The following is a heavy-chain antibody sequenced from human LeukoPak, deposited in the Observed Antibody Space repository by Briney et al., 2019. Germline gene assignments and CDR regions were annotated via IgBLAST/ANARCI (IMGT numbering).Heavy chain of an antibody. V-gene: IGHV1-18*01. Sequence: ASVMSSSRAAGYTFISYGIIWVGQAPREGLVWVGWIRGGNGNTNYAQKLPGRVTMTTATSTSTAYRELKSLGSDETAVYYCTRVDLLTGHYFFDYWGQGTLVTVSS. CDR2: IRGGNGNT. J-gene: IGHJ4*02. D-gene: IGHD3-9*01. CDR3: TRVDLLTGHYFFDY. CDR1: GYTFISYG.